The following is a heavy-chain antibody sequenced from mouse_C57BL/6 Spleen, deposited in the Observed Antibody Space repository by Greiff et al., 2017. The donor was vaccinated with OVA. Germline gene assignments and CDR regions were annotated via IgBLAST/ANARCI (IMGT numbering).Heavy chain of an antibody. CDR3: ARSDGSSYWYFDV. D-gene: IGHD1-1*01. CDR2: IYPSDSET. CDR1: GYTFTSYW. V-gene: IGHV1-61*01. J-gene: IGHJ1*03. Sequence: QVQLQQPGAELVRPGSSVKLSCKASGYTFTSYWMDWVKQRPGQGLEWIGNIYPSDSETHYNQKFKDKATLTVDKSSSTAYMQLSSLTSEDSAVYYCARSDGSSYWYFDVWGTGTTVTVSS.